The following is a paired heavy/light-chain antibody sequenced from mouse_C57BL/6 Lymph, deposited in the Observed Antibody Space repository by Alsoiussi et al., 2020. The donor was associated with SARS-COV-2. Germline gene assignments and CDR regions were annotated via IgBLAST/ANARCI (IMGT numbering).Light chain of an antibody. CDR2: ATS. Sequence: QIVLSQSPAILSASPGEKVTMTCRASSSVSYMHWYQQKPGSSPKPWIYATSNLASGVPARFSGSGSGTSYSLTISRVEAEDAATYYCQQWSSNPWTFGGGTKLEIK. CDR3: QQWSSNPWT. V-gene: IGKV4-72*01. J-gene: IGKJ1*01. CDR1: SSVSY.
Heavy chain of an antibody. CDR2: IFPGSGST. V-gene: IGHV1-75*01. D-gene: IGHD1-1*02. Sequence: QVQLQQSGPELVKPGASVKISCKASGYTFTDYYINWVKQRPGQGLEWIGWIFPGSGSTYYNEKFKGKATLTVDKSSSTAYMLLSSLTSEDSAVYFCARSGSNYYYAMDYWGQGTSVTVSS. J-gene: IGHJ4*01. CDR1: GYTFTDYY. CDR3: ARSGSNYYYAMDY.